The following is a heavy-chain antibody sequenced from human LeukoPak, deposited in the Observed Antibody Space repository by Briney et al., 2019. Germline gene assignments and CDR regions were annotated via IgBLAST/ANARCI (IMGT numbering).Heavy chain of an antibody. CDR2: IYYSGST. CDR1: GGSISSYY. CDR3: ARDVAVAARGYFDY. V-gene: IGHV4-59*01. J-gene: IGHJ4*02. Sequence: SETLSLTCTVSGGSISSYYWSWIRQPPGKGLAWIGYIYYSGSTNYNPSLKSRATISVHTSKNQFSLKLSSVTAADTAVYYCARDVAVAARGYFDYWGQGTLVTVSS. D-gene: IGHD6-19*01.